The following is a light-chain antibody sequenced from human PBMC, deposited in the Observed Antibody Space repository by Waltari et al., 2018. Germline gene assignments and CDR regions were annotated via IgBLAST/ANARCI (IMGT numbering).Light chain of an antibody. Sequence: QSVLTQPPSVSAAPGQKVTVSCSGSNSNIGNNYVSWYQQVPGTAPKLLIYDNMKRPSVIPDRFSVSKSCTSATLAITGLQTGDEADYYCETWDNSLSAGVFGGGTKLTVL. CDR2: DNM. CDR3: ETWDNSLSAGV. J-gene: IGLJ2*01. CDR1: NSNIGNNY. V-gene: IGLV1-51*01.